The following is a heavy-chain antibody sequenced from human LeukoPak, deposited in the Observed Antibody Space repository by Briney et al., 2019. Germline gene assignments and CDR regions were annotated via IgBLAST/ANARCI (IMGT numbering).Heavy chain of an antibody. D-gene: IGHD6-6*01. J-gene: IGHJ4*02. Sequence: ASVKVSCKASGYTFTSYGISWVRQATGQGLEWMGWMNPNSGNTGYAQKFQGRVTITRNTSISTAYMELSSLRFEDTAVYYCARAYSSSSPNFDYWGQGTLVTVSS. CDR2: MNPNSGNT. V-gene: IGHV1-8*03. CDR1: GYTFTSYG. CDR3: ARAYSSSSPNFDY.